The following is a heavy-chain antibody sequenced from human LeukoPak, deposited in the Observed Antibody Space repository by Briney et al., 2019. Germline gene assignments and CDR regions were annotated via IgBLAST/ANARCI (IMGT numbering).Heavy chain of an antibody. CDR3: ARDLGTNDAFDI. CDR2: IKQDGSEK. D-gene: IGHD7-27*01. V-gene: IGHV3-7*03. J-gene: IGHJ3*02. CDR1: GFTFSSYW. Sequence: PGGSLRLSCEGSGFTFSSYWMNWVRQAPGKGLEWVANIKQDGSEKYYVDSVKGRFTISRDNAKNSLYLQMNSLRAEDTAVYFCARDLGTNDAFDIWGQGTMLTVSS.